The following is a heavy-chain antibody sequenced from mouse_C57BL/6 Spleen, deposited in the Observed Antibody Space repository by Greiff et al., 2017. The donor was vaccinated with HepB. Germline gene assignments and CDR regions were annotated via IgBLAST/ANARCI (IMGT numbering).Heavy chain of an antibody. Sequence: VQLQQSGPELVKPGASVKISCKASGYAFSSSWMNWVKQRPGKGLEWIGRIYPGDGDTNYNGKFKGKATLTADKSSSTAYMQLSSLTSEDSAVYFCAREDYDYDGFAYWGQGTLVTVSA. CDR2: IYPGDGDT. CDR1: GYAFSSSW. V-gene: IGHV1-82*01. CDR3: AREDYDYDGFAY. D-gene: IGHD2-4*01. J-gene: IGHJ3*01.